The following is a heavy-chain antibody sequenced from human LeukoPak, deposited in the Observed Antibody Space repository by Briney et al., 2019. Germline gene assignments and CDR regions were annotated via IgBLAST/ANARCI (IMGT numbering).Heavy chain of an antibody. CDR2: IYNDGRT. D-gene: IGHD3-3*01. Sequence: GGSLRLSFAASGFIVSNKYMTWVRQAPGKGLEWVALIYNDGRTYYADSVKGRCAISRDNSKNTLYLQVNSLRVEDTAIYYCARGLFLSGYLDAFDMWGQGTVVSVSS. V-gene: IGHV3-53*01. CDR3: ARGLFLSGYLDAFDM. CDR1: GFIVSNKY. J-gene: IGHJ3*02.